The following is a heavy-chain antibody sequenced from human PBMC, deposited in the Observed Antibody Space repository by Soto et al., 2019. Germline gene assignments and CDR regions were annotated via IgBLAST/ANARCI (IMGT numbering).Heavy chain of an antibody. V-gene: IGHV1-46*01. D-gene: IGHD3-22*01. CDR3: ARDHSSGYYDSPHFDY. Sequence: ASVKVSGKASGYTFTSYYMHWVRQAPGQGLEWMGIINPSGGSTSYAQKFQGRVAMTRDTSTSTVYMELSSLRSEDTAVYYCARDHSSGYYDSPHFDYWGQGTLVTVSS. CDR1: GYTFTSYY. CDR2: INPSGGST. J-gene: IGHJ4*02.